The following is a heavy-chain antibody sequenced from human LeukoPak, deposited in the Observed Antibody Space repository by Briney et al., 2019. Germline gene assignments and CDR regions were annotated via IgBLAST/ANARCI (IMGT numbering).Heavy chain of an antibody. V-gene: IGHV4-38-2*02. CDR2: IYHSEGT. CDR3: ARDLDFVIVPASIGY. J-gene: IGHJ4*02. D-gene: IGHD2-2*01. Sequence: SETLSLTCTVSGYSISSGFYWGWIRQPPGKGLEWIGSIYHSEGTYYKPSLKSRVTISVDTSKNQFSLKLSSVTAADTAVYYCARDLDFVIVPASIGYWGQGTLVTVSS. CDR1: GYSISSGFY.